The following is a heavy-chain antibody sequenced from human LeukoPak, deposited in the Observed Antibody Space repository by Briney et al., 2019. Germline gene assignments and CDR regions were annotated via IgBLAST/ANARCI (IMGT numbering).Heavy chain of an antibody. J-gene: IGHJ6*04. CDR2: IKEDGSEK. D-gene: IGHD2-2*01. CDR1: GFIFSSYW. V-gene: IGHV3-7*03. Sequence: PGGSLRLSCAASGFIFSSYWMSWVRQAPGKGLEWVANIKEDGSEKYYVDSVKGRFTISRDHAKNSLYLQTNSLRAEDTAVYYCARRALRYCSSTSCPAQYYGVDVWGKGTTVTVSS. CDR3: ARRALRYCSSTSCPAQYYGVDV.